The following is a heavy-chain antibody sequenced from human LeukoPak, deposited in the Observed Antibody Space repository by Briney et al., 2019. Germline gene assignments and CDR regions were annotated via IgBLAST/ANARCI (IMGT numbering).Heavy chain of an antibody. J-gene: IGHJ5*02. CDR2: IIPMFGTP. D-gene: IGHD6-13*01. V-gene: IGHV1-69*01. CDR3: ARATPKTYSSFDP. CDR1: GGTFSSYG. Sequence: SVKVSCKASGGTFSSYGINWVRQAPGQGLEWMGGIIPMFGTPNYAQKFQGRVTITADESTTTAYMELSRLKSDDTAVYYCARATPKTYSSFDPWGQGTLVTVSS.